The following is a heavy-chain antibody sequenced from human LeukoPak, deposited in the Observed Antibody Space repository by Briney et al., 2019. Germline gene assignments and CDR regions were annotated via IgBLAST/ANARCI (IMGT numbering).Heavy chain of an antibody. CDR1: GFTFSSYG. CDR2: ISYDGSNK. V-gene: IGHV3-30*18. CDR3: AKESFWSPPYYFDY. Sequence: GGSLRLSCAASGFTFSSYGMHWVRPAPGKGLEWVAVISYDGSNKYYADSVKGRFTISRDNSKNTLYLQMNSLRAEDTAVYYCAKESFWSPPYYFDYWGQGTLVTVSS. D-gene: IGHD3-3*01. J-gene: IGHJ4*02.